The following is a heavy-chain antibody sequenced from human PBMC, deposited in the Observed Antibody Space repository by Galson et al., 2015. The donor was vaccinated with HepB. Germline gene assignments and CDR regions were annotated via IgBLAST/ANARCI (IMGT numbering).Heavy chain of an antibody. J-gene: IGHJ4*02. D-gene: IGHD3-10*01. CDR2: MTPKSGYT. V-gene: IGHV1-8*01. CDR1: GHSFTNYD. CDR3: ATGPDDYFGSGRLDS. Sequence: SVKVSCKASGHSFTNYDIHWVRQATGQGLEWMGRMTPKSGYTDYAQKFQGRVTMTWSASIGTAYMELSSLRFEDTAVYYCATGPDDYFGSGRLDSWGQGTLVTVSS.